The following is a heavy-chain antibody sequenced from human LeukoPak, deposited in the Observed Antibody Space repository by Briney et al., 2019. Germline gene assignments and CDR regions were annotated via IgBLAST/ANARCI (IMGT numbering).Heavy chain of an antibody. D-gene: IGHD3-3*01. CDR2: IYYSGST. CDR1: GGSISSSIYY. CDR3: ARDSGGDFWSTYPWFDP. J-gene: IGHJ5*02. Sequence: SETLSLTCTVSGGSISSSIYYWGWIRQPPGKGLEWIGSIYYSGSTYYNPSLKSRVTISVDTSKNQFSLKLSSVTAADTAVYYCARDSGGDFWSTYPWFDPWGQGTLVTVSP. V-gene: IGHV4-39*07.